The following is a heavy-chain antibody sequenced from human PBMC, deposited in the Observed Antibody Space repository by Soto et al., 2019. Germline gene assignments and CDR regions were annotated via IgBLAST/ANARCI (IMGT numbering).Heavy chain of an antibody. V-gene: IGHV1-8*01. D-gene: IGHD3-22*01. CDR3: ARGEITMIVVSPGYYYGMDV. CDR1: GYTFTRYD. J-gene: IGHJ6*02. Sequence: QVQLVQSGAEVKKPGASVKVSCKASGYTFTRYDINWVRQATGQGLEWMGWMNPNSGNTGYAQKFQGRVTMTRNTSISTAYMELSSLRSEDTAVYYCARGEITMIVVSPGYYYGMDVWGQGTTVTVSS. CDR2: MNPNSGNT.